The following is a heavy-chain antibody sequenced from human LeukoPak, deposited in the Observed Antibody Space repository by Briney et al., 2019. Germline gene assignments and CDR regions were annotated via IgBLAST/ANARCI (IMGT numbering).Heavy chain of an antibody. Sequence: SETLSLTCAVSGGSISSSDWWSWVRQPPGKGLEWIGEIYHSETTNYNPSPKSRVTISVDKSKNQFSLKLNSVTAADTAVYYCARDFPSGSGGVDYWGQGTLVTVSS. D-gene: IGHD2-15*01. CDR3: ARDFPSGSGGVDY. CDR2: IYHSETT. J-gene: IGHJ4*02. CDR1: GGSISSSDW. V-gene: IGHV4-4*02.